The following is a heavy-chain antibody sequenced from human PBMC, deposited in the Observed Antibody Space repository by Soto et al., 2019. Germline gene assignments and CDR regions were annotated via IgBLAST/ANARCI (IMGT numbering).Heavy chain of an antibody. Sequence: GGSLRLSCAASGFTFSGYWMSWVRQAPGKGLEWVANIKEDGSGKYHVDSVKGRFTISRDNAKNSLYLQMNSLRAEDTAVYYCARDRTRGLYWGQGTLVTVSS. D-gene: IGHD2-21*02. V-gene: IGHV3-7*01. CDR2: IKEDGSGK. J-gene: IGHJ4*02. CDR3: ARDRTRGLY. CDR1: GFTFSGYW.